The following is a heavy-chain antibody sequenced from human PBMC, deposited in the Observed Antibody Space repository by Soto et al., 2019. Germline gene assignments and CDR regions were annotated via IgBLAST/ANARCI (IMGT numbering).Heavy chain of an antibody. J-gene: IGHJ4*02. CDR3: ATRYSSRFY. V-gene: IGHV4-4*02. Sequence: QVQLQESGPGLVKPSGTLSLSCAVSGVSISSHYWWTWVRQPPGKGLEWIGESHQSWNTNYNSTLESRLSLSVDKSKNPFSLKLTSVTVADTAVSYCATRYSSRFYWGQGTLVTVSS. D-gene: IGHD6-13*01. CDR2: SHQSWNT. CDR1: GVSISSHYW.